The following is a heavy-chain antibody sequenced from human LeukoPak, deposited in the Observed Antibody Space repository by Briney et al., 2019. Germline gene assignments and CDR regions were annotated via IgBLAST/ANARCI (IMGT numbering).Heavy chain of an antibody. CDR1: GGSFSGYY. CDR3: ARVRDYYDSSGYYNSEGFDY. V-gene: IGHV4-34*01. J-gene: IGHJ4*02. D-gene: IGHD3-22*01. Sequence: PSETLSLTCAVYGGSFSGYYWSWIRQPPGKGLEWIGEINHSGSTNYNPSLKSRVTISVDTSKNQFSLKLSSVTAADTAVYYCARVRDYYDSSGYYNSEGFDYWGQGTLVTVSS. CDR2: INHSGST.